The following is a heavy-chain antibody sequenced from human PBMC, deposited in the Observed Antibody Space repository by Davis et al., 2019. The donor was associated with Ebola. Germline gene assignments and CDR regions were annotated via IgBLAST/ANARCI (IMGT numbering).Heavy chain of an antibody. D-gene: IGHD3-10*01. CDR3: ARDPPYYQGYDY. CDR2: TYYRSKWFV. V-gene: IGHV6-1*01. J-gene: IGHJ4*02. CDR1: GDSVSNNRDA. Sequence: SQTLSLTCAISGDSVSNNRDAWNWIRQSPSRGLEWLGRTYYRSKWFVDYAASVKSRITIKADTSKNQFSLQLTSVTPEDTAVYYCARDPPYYQGYDYWGQGTLVTVSS.